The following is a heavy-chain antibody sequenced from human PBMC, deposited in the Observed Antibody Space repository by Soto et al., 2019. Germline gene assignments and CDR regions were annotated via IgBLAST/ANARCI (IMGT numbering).Heavy chain of an antibody. D-gene: IGHD5-12*01. V-gene: IGHV3-21*01. CDR2: ISSSSSYI. CDR1: GFTFSSYS. CDR3: ARAYSGYEVFDY. J-gene: IGHJ4*02. Sequence: PGGSLRLSCAASGFTFSSYSMNWVRQAPGKGLEWVSSISSSSSYIYYADSVKGRFTISRDNAKNSLYLQMNSLRAEDTAVYYCARAYSGYEVFDYWGQGTLVTVSS.